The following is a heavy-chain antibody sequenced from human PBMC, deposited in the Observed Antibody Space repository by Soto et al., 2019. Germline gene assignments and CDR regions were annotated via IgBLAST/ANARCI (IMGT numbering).Heavy chain of an antibody. CDR2: INPSGGST. CDR3: ARSYGDYTTSHKSNWFDP. V-gene: IGHV1-46*03. CDR1: GYTFTSYY. Sequence: PSVKVSCKASGYTFTSYYMHWVRQAPGQGLEWMGIINPSGGSTSYAQKFQGRVTMTRDTSTSTVYMELSSLRSEDTAVYYCARSYGDYTTSHKSNWFDPWGQGTLVTVS. J-gene: IGHJ5*02. D-gene: IGHD4-17*01.